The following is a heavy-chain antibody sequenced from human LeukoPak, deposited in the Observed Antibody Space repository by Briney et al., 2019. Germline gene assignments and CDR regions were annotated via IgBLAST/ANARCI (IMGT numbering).Heavy chain of an antibody. Sequence: SETLSLTCSVSGGSITSYYWSWIRQSPGKGLEWIGHVSDGGSTNYSPSLKGRASISVDTSKNQFSLNLRSVTAADTAVYFCARASTTFDDWGQGTLVTVSS. V-gene: IGHV4-59*01. CDR2: VSDGGST. D-gene: IGHD1-14*01. CDR1: GGSITSYY. CDR3: ARASTTFDD. J-gene: IGHJ4*02.